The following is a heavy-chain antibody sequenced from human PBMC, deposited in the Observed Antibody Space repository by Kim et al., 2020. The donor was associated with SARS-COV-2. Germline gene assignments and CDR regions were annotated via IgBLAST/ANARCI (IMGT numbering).Heavy chain of an antibody. CDR1: GGSISSGGYY. V-gene: IGHV4-31*03. CDR2: IYYSGST. D-gene: IGHD2-21*02. CDR3: ARVSYCGGDCYSFDY. Sequence: SETLSLTCTVSGGSISSGGYYWSWIRQHPGKGLEWIGYIYYSGSTYYNPSLKSRVTISVDTSKNQFSLKLSSVTAADTAVYYCARVSYCGGDCYSFDYWGQGTLVTVSS. J-gene: IGHJ4*02.